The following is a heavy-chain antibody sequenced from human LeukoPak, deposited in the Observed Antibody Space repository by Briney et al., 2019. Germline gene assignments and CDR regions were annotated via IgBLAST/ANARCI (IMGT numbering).Heavy chain of an antibody. CDR1: GYSFTSYW. D-gene: IGHD2-15*01. J-gene: IGHJ4*02. Sequence: GESLKISCQTSGYSFTSYWTGWVRQMPGKGLEWMGFIYPGDSDTRYSPSFQGQVTISADKSISSAYLQWSSLKASDTGIYYCARHSRVSGLTGYWGQGTLVTVSS. V-gene: IGHV5-51*01. CDR2: IYPGDSDT. CDR3: ARHSRVSGLTGY.